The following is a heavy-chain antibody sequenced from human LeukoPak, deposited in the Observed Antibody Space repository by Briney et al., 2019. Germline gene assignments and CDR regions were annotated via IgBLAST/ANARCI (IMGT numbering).Heavy chain of an antibody. V-gene: IGHV3-23*01. CDR3: AKDFPPYYYDSSGYYPN. CDR2: ISGSGGST. CDR1: GFTFSSYA. Sequence: PGGSLTLSCAASGFTFSSYAMSWVRQAPGKGLEWVSAISGSGGSTYYADSVKGRFTISRDNSKNTLYLQMNSLRAEDTAVYYCAKDFPPYYYDSSGYYPNWGQGTMVTVSS. J-gene: IGHJ3*01. D-gene: IGHD3-22*01.